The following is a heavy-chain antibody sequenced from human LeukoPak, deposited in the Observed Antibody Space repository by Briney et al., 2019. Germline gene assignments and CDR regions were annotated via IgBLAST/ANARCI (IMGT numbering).Heavy chain of an antibody. J-gene: IGHJ4*02. CDR2: IYYSGST. V-gene: IGHV4-59*08. CDR1: GGSFSGYY. CDR3: AAGYSSGATDY. D-gene: IGHD6-19*01. Sequence: PSETLSLTCAVYGGSFSGYYWSWIRQPPGKGLEWIGYIYYSGSTNYNPSLKSRVTISVDTSKNQFSLKLSSVTAADTAVYYCAAGYSSGATDYWGQGTLVTVSS.